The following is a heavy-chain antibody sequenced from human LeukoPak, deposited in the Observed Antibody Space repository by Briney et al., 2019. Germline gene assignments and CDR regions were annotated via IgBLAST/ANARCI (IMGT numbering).Heavy chain of an antibody. J-gene: IGHJ3*02. D-gene: IGHD6-6*01. CDR3: ASGRTSIAAKYAFDI. CDR1: GYSFTSYW. CDR2: IYPGDSDT. Sequence: PGESLKIPCKGSGYSFTSYWIGWVRQMPGKGLEWMGIIYPGDSDTRYSPSFQGQVTISADKSISTAYLQWSSLKASDTAMYYCASGRTSIAAKYAFDIWGQGTMVTVSS. V-gene: IGHV5-51*01.